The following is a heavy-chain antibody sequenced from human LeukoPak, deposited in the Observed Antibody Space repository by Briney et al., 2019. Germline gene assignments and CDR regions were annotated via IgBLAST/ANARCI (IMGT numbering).Heavy chain of an antibody. V-gene: IGHV4-4*02. CDR1: GGSISSSNW. Sequence: PSETPSLTCAVSGGSISSSNWWSWVRQPPGKGLEWIGEIYHSGSTNYNPSLKSRVTISVDTSKNQFSLKLSSVTAEDTAVYYCARGTSTAYFQLYFASWGQGTLVTVSS. CDR3: ARGTSTAYFQLYFAS. CDR2: IYHSGST. J-gene: IGHJ4*02. D-gene: IGHD3-9*01.